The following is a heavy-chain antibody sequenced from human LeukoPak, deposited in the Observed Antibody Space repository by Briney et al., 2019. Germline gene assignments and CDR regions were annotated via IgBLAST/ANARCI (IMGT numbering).Heavy chain of an antibody. D-gene: IGHD5-18*01. CDR2: ISGSGGST. V-gene: IGHV3-23*01. J-gene: IGHJ4*02. Sequence: GGSLPLSFAASGFPFSSYAMSWVRPAPGKGLGWVSAISGSGGSTYYSDSVKGRVTISRDNSKNTLYLQMNSLRAEDTAVYYCAKDSNGYSYGWDYWGQGTLVTVSS. CDR1: GFPFSSYA. CDR3: AKDSNGYSYGWDY.